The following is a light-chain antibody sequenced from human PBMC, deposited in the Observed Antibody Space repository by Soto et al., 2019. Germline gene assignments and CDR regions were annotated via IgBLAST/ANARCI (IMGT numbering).Light chain of an antibody. Sequence: QSALTQPASVSGSPGQSITISCTGTSSDVGGYNYVSWYQQHPGKAPKLWIYDVSNRPSGVSNRFSGSKSGNTASLTISGRQAEDEAAYSCSSYTSRSALGFGGGTKLTVL. CDR2: DVS. V-gene: IGLV2-14*01. CDR3: SSYTSRSALG. CDR1: SSDVGGYNY. J-gene: IGLJ2*01.